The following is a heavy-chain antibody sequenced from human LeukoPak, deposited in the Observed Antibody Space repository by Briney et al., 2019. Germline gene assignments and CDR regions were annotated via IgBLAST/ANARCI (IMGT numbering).Heavy chain of an antibody. D-gene: IGHD5-18*01. V-gene: IGHV4-31*03. Sequence: SETLSLTCTVSGGSISSGGYYWSWIRQHPGKGLEWIGYINYSGSTYYNPSLKSRVTISVDTSKNQFSLKLSSVTAADTAVYYCARVDTAMAYFDYWGQGTLVTVSS. J-gene: IGHJ4*02. CDR1: GGSISSGGYY. CDR2: INYSGST. CDR3: ARVDTAMAYFDY.